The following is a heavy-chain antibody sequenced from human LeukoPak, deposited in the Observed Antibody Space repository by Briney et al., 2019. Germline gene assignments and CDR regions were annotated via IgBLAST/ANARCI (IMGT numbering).Heavy chain of an antibody. J-gene: IGHJ4*02. CDR3: SKWKAIVLVPAARSPIDY. CDR2: ISSSGVTT. CDR1: GFTFSSYA. D-gene: IGHD2-2*01. Sequence: GGSLRLSCAASGFTFSSYAMSWVRQAPGKGLEWVSAISSSGVTTYYADSVRGRFTISRDNSKHTLYLQMNSLRAEDTAVYYCSKWKAIVLVPAARSPIDYWGQGALVTVSS. V-gene: IGHV3-23*01.